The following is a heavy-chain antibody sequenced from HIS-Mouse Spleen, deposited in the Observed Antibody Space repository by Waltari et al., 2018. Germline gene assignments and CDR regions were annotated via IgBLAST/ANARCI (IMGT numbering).Heavy chain of an antibody. CDR2: IIPILGIA. J-gene: IGHJ3*02. D-gene: IGHD6-13*01. CDR3: ARHPEIAAAVGAFDI. CDR1: GGTFSSSA. V-gene: IGHV1-69*04. Sequence: QVQLVQSGAEVTKPGSSVKVSCKASGGTFSSSAISSVRQAPGQGLEWMGRIIPILGIANYAQKFQGRVTITADKSTSTAYMELSSLRSEDTAVYYCARHPEIAAAVGAFDIWGQGTMVTVSS.